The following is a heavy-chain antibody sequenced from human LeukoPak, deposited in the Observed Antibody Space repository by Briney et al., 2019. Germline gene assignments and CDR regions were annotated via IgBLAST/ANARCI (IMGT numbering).Heavy chain of an antibody. CDR1: GGSFSGYY. CDR3: AREPYSNSYYGMDV. CDR2: INHSGST. V-gene: IGHV4-34*01. Sequence: SETLSHTCAVYGGSFSGYYWSWIRQPPGKGLEWIGEINHSGSTNYNPSLKGRVTISVDTSKNQFSLKLSSVTAADTAVYYCAREPYSNSYYGMDVWGQGTPVTVSS. D-gene: IGHD4-4*01. J-gene: IGHJ6*02.